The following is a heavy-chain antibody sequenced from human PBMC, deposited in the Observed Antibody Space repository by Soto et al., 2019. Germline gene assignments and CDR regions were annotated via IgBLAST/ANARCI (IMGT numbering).Heavy chain of an antibody. J-gene: IGHJ4*02. CDR3: VKGSYWNALSSPFF. CDR1: GFTFTTYA. D-gene: IGHD1-1*01. CDR2: ISSSGDDT. Sequence: EVQLVESGGGLVQPGGSLRLSCSASGFTFTTYAMHWVRQAPGKGLHYVSGISSSGDDTKYADSVKGRFTISRDNSKNTLHLQMSSLRIEDMAVYYCVKGSYWNALSSPFFWGQGTLVTVSS. V-gene: IGHV3-64D*06.